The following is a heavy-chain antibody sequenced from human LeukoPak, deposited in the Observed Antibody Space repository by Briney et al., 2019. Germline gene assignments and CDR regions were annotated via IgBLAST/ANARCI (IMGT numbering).Heavy chain of an antibody. D-gene: IGHD5-24*01. Sequence: GGSLRLSCAASGFIFSDFYMSLIRQAPGKGLEWISYISSGASNIYYADSVKGRITISRDNAKNSLYLQMNSLRADDTAVYYCARVLEDGYSLADSYGLDVWGQGTTVTISS. V-gene: IGHV3-11*01. J-gene: IGHJ6*02. CDR1: GFIFSDFY. CDR3: ARVLEDGYSLADSYGLDV. CDR2: ISSGASNI.